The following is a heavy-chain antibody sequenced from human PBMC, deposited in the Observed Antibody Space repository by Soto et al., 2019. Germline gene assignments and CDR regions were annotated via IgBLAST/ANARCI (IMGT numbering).Heavy chain of an antibody. CDR3: ARDLYYYDSSGYLESRGAFDI. V-gene: IGHV3-7*03. CDR1: GFTFSIYW. Sequence: GGSLRLSCAASGFTFSIYWMSWVRHAPGKGLEWVANIKQDGSEKYYVDAVKGRFTISRDNAKNSLYLQMNSLRAEDTAVYYCARDLYYYDSSGYLESRGAFDIWGQGTMVTVSS. CDR2: IKQDGSEK. J-gene: IGHJ3*02. D-gene: IGHD3-22*01.